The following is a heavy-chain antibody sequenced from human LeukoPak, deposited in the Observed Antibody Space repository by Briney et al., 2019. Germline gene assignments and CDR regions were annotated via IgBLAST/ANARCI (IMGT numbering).Heavy chain of an antibody. J-gene: IGHJ5*02. CDR3: ASMSAYCGGDCYYNWFDP. D-gene: IGHD2-21*02. CDR1: GGTFISYA. Sequence: GASVKVSCKASGGTFISYAISWVRQAPGQGLEWMGGIIPIFGTANYAQKFQGRVTITADESTSTAYMELSSLRSEDTAVYYCASMSAYCGGDCYYNWFDPWGQGTLVTVSS. CDR2: IIPIFGTA. V-gene: IGHV1-69*13.